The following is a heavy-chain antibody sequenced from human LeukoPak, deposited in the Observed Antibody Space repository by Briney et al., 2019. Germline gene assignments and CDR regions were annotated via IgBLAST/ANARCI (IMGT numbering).Heavy chain of an antibody. V-gene: IGHV3-30*04. Sequence: PGGSLRLSCAASGFTFSSYAMHCVRPAPGKGVEWVAVISYDGSNKYYADSVKGRFTISRDNAKNSLYLQMNSLRAEDTAVYYCAELGITMIGGVWGKGTTVTISS. D-gene: IGHD3-10*02. CDR1: GFTFSSYA. J-gene: IGHJ6*04. CDR3: AELGITMIGGV. CDR2: ISYDGSNK.